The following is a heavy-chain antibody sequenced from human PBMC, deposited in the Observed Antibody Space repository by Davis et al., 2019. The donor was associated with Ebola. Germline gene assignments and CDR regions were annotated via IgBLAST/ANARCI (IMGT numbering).Heavy chain of an antibody. D-gene: IGHD3-22*01. V-gene: IGHV5-51*01. CDR2: IYPGDSDT. Sequence: GESLKISCKGSGYSFTSYWIGWVRQMPGKGLEWMGIIYPGDSDTRYSPSSQGQVTISADKSISTAYLQWSSLKASDTAMYYCARRGTFYDSSGYVNYWGQGTLVTVSS. CDR3: ARRGTFYDSSGYVNY. CDR1: GYSFTSYW. J-gene: IGHJ4*02.